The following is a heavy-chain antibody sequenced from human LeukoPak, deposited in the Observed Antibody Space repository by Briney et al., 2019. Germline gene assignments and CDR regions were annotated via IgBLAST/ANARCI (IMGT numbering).Heavy chain of an antibody. CDR2: IYYSGST. Sequence: PSETLSLTCTVSGGSISSYYWSWIRQPPGKGLKWIGYIYYSGSTNYNPSLKSRVTISVDTSKNQFSLKLSSVTAADTAVYYCARSIAVAQFDYWGQGTLVTVSS. J-gene: IGHJ4*02. CDR1: GGSISSYY. D-gene: IGHD6-19*01. CDR3: ARSIAVAQFDY. V-gene: IGHV4-59*01.